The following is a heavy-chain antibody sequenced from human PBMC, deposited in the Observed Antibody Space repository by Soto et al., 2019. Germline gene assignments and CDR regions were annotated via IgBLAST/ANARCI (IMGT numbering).Heavy chain of an antibody. CDR3: ARADYYSGSTNYHYYGMAV. J-gene: IGHJ6*02. D-gene: IGHD1-26*01. CDR1: GGSFSGYY. V-gene: IGHV4-34*01. CDR2: INHSGST. Sequence: SETLSLTCAVYGGSFSGYYWSWIRQPPGKGLEWIGEINHSGSTNYNPSLKSRVTISVDTSKNQFSLKLSSVTAADTAVYYCARADYYSGSTNYHYYGMAVWGQGTKVTFSS.